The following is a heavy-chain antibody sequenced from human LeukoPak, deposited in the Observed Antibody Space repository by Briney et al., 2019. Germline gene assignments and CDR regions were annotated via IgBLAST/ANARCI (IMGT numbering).Heavy chain of an antibody. Sequence: AGGSLRLSCAPSGFAFSSYGMYWVRQAPGKGLEWVSYISFSGSRVHYADSVKGRFTISRDNLKTTLFLQMNSLRPEDTAVYYCAKPTAGSPTAAGLDYWGQGTLVTVSS. CDR3: AKPTAGSPTAAGLDY. J-gene: IGHJ4*02. D-gene: IGHD4-17*01. CDR2: ISFSGSRV. V-gene: IGHV3-30*02. CDR1: GFAFSSYG.